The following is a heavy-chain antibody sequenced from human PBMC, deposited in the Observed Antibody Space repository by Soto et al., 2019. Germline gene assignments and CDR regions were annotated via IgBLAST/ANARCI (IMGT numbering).Heavy chain of an antibody. CDR3: AKNAYSSGYYDAFDI. V-gene: IGHV3-30*18. D-gene: IGHD3-22*01. J-gene: IGHJ3*02. Sequence: LRLSCAASGFTFSSYGMHWVRQAPGKGLEWVAVISYDGSNKYYADSVKGRFTISRDNSKNTLYLQMNSLRAEDTAVYYCAKNAYSSGYYDAFDIWGQGTMVTVSS. CDR2: ISYDGSNK. CDR1: GFTFSSYG.